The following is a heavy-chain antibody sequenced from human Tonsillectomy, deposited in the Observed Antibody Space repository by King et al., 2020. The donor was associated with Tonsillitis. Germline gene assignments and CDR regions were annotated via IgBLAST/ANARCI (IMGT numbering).Heavy chain of an antibody. V-gene: IGHV3-21*06. J-gene: IGHJ4*02. Sequence: VQLVESGGGLVKPGGSLRLSCAASGFTFSYYSMNWVRQAPGKGLEWVSSISSSSTDIYYADSVKGRFTSSRDNAKNSLYLQMNSLRAEDTSVYYCAGGDYYDTSGFADYWGQGTLVTVSS. D-gene: IGHD3-22*01. CDR3: AGGDYYDTSGFADY. CDR1: GFTFSYYS. CDR2: ISSSSTDI.